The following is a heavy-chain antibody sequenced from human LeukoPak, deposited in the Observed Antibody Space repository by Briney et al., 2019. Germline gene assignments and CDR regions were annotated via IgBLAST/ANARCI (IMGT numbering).Heavy chain of an antibody. D-gene: IGHD3-10*01. CDR1: GFTFSSYG. Sequence: PGGSLRLSCAASGFTFSSYGMHWVRQAPGKGLEWVAFIRYDGSNKYYADSVKGRFTISRDNSKNTLYLQMNSLRAEDTAVYYCARDHYYGSGSDPWGQGTLVTVSS. CDR2: IRYDGSNK. V-gene: IGHV3-30*02. CDR3: ARDHYYGSGSDP. J-gene: IGHJ5*02.